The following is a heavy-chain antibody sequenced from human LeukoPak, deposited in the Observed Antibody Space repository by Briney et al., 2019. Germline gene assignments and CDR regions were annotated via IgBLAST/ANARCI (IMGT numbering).Heavy chain of an antibody. CDR1: GFTFSSYW. Sequence: PGGSLRLSCAASGFTFSSYWMSWVRQAPGKGLEWVANIKQDGSEKYYVDSVKGRFTISRDNAKNSLYLQINSLRAEDTAVYYCARYQLLYGGRGIDPWGQGTLVTVSS. J-gene: IGHJ5*02. CDR2: IKQDGSEK. V-gene: IGHV3-7*01. CDR3: ARYQLLYGGRGIDP. D-gene: IGHD2-2*02.